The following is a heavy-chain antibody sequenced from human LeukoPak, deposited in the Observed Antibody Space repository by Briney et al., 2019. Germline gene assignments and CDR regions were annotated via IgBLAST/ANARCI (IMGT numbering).Heavy chain of an antibody. CDR2: INHSGST. V-gene: IGHV4-34*01. Sequence: KPSETLSLTCAVYGGSFSGYYWSWIRQPPGKGLEWIGEINHSGSTNYNPSLKSRVTISVDTSKNQFSLKLSSVTAADTAVYCCARAPGGYVWGSYRYAPFDYWGQGTLVTVSS. CDR1: GGSFSGYY. CDR3: ARAPGGYVWGSYRYAPFDY. D-gene: IGHD3-16*02. J-gene: IGHJ4*02.